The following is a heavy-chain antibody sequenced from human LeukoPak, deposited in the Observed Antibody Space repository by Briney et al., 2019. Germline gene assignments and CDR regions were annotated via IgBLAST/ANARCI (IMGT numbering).Heavy chain of an antibody. CDR1: GYTFTGYY. CDR2: INPNSGGT. Sequence: GASVKVSCKASGYTFTGYYTHWVRQAPGQGLEWMGWINPNSGGTNYAQKFQGRVTTTRDTSISTAYMELSRLRSDDTAVYYCARDLVAPVTMVRGVMAAGLDYWGQGTLVTVSS. J-gene: IGHJ4*02. D-gene: IGHD3-10*01. CDR3: ARDLVAPVTMVRGVMAAGLDY. V-gene: IGHV1-2*02.